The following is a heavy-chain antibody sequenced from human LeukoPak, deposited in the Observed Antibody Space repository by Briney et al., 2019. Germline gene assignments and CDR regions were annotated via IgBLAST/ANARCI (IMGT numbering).Heavy chain of an antibody. V-gene: IGHV4-59*08. CDR3: ARRTPYSSSWYWYFDL. Sequence: PSETLSLTCTASGGSISSYYWSWIRQPPGKGLEWIGYIYYSGSTNYNPSLKSRVTISVDTSKNQFSLKLSSVTAADTAVYYCARRTPYSSSWYWYFDLWGRGTLVTVSS. D-gene: IGHD6-13*01. CDR2: IYYSGST. J-gene: IGHJ2*01. CDR1: GGSISSYY.